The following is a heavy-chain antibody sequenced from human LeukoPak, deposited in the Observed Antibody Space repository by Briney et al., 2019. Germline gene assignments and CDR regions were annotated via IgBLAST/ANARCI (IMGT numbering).Heavy chain of an antibody. Sequence: GGSLRLSCAASGFTVSDNYMSWVRQAPGKGLEWVSVMYSGGDTYYANSVKGRFTFSRDISKNTLYLQMNDLRTEDTAMYYCARAAPQVPAAGVLASWGQGTLVIVSS. CDR2: MYSGGDT. CDR3: ARAAPQVPAAGVLAS. CDR1: GFTVSDNY. V-gene: IGHV3-53*01. J-gene: IGHJ5*02. D-gene: IGHD6-13*01.